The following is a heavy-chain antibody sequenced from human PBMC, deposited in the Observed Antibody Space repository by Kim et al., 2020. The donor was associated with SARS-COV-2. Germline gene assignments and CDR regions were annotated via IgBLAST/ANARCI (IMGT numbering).Heavy chain of an antibody. CDR3: ARHRGWAYSSGYYYFDY. V-gene: IGHV4-59*08. CDR1: GGSISSYY. D-gene: IGHD3-22*01. Sequence: SETLSLTCTVSGGSISSYYWSWIRQPPGKGLEWIGYIYYSGSTNYNPSLKSRVTISVDTSKNQFSLKLSSVTAADTAVYYCARHRGWAYSSGYYYFDYWGQGTLVTVSS. CDR2: IYYSGST. J-gene: IGHJ4*02.